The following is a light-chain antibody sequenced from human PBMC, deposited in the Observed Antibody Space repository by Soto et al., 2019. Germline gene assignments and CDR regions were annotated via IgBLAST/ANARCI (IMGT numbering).Light chain of an antibody. CDR3: QQYNNWPPLT. CDR2: GAS. CDR1: QSVSSN. J-gene: IGKJ4*01. V-gene: IGKV3-15*01. Sequence: EIVMTQSPAPLSVSPGERATLSCRASQSVSSNLAWYQQKPGHAPRLLIYGASTRATGIPARFSGSGSGTDFTLTISSLQSEDVAVYYCQQYNNWPPLTFGGGTKVEIK.